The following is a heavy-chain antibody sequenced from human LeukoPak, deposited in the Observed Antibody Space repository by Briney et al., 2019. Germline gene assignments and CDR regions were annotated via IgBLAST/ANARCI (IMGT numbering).Heavy chain of an antibody. CDR3: AKAPATYVVCCHYMDV. CDR2: ISFDGSNK. CDR1: GFTFSDYG. J-gene: IGHJ6*03. V-gene: IGHV3-30*18. Sequence: PGGSLRLSCATSGFTFSDYGMHWVRQAPGKGLEWVAAISFDGSNKYYADSVKGRFTIFRDNLKNTLYLQMNSLRAEDTAVYHCAKAPATYVVCCHYMDVWGEGTTITVSS. D-gene: IGHD2-21*01.